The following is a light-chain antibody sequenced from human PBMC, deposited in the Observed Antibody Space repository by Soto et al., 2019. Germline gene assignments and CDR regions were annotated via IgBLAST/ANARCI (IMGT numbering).Light chain of an antibody. Sequence: QSVLTQPPSASGTPGQRVTISCSGSRSNIGSNFVYWYQQLPGTAPKVLIYRNNQRPSGVPDRFSGSKSGTSASLAISGLRSEDEADYYCAAWDGSLSVVVFGGGTKLTVL. CDR1: RSNIGSNF. CDR2: RNN. J-gene: IGLJ2*01. CDR3: AAWDGSLSVVV. V-gene: IGLV1-47*01.